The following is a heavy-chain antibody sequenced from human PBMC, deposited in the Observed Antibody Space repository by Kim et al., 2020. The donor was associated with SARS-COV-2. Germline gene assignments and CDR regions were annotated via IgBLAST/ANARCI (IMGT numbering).Heavy chain of an antibody. J-gene: IGHJ6*02. V-gene: IGHV3-33*05. Sequence: GGSLRLSCAASGFMFSVYGMHWVRQAPGKGLEWVAVISYDGTKKYFADSVEGRFTTSRDNSKNTLYLQMNSLRAEDTAVYFCAKDAVWYNGVYGLDVGGQGTTVTVS. D-gene: IGHD1-26*01. CDR3: AKDAVWYNGVYGLDV. CDR2: ISYDGTKK. CDR1: GFMFSVYG.